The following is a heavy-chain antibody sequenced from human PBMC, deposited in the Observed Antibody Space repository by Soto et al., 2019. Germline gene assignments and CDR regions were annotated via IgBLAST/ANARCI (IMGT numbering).Heavy chain of an antibody. CDR3: ARKWSSSSWIGYDI. J-gene: IGHJ3*02. CDR2: TYYGSKWNN. CDR1: GDSVSIISVS. D-gene: IGHD6-13*01. Sequence: SQTLSLTCAISGDSVSIISVSCNSIRQSPSRGLEWLGKTYYGSKWNNVYAGSVKSRIAINPDTSKNQVSLQLTSVNPEDTAVYCCARKWSSSSWIGYDIWGQGTMVTVSS. V-gene: IGHV6-1*01.